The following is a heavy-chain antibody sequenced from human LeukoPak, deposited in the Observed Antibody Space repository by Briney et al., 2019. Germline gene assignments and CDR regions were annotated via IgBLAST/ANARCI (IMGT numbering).Heavy chain of an antibody. CDR3: ARYYDLELREGLDY. Sequence: ASVKVSCKASGYTFTGYYMHWVRQAPGQGLEWMGWVNPNSGGTNYAQKFQGRVTMTRDTSISTAYMELSRLRSDDTAVYYCARYYDLELREGLDYWGQGTLVTVSS. V-gene: IGHV1-2*02. D-gene: IGHD1-26*01. CDR1: GYTFTGYY. CDR2: VNPNSGGT. J-gene: IGHJ4*02.